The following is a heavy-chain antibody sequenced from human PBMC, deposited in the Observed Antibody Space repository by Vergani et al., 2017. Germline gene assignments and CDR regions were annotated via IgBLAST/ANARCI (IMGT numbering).Heavy chain of an antibody. V-gene: IGHV1-2*06. CDR3: ARGSIAVAGTLVY. CDR2: INPNSGGT. J-gene: IGHJ4*02. CDR1: GYTFTGYY. D-gene: IGHD6-19*01. Sequence: QVQLVQSGAEVKKPGASVKVSCKASGYTFTGYYMHWVRQAPGQGLEWMGRINPNSGGTNYAQKFHGRITMTRDTSISTAYMELSRLSSDDTAVYYCARGSIAVAGTLVYWGQGTLVTVSS.